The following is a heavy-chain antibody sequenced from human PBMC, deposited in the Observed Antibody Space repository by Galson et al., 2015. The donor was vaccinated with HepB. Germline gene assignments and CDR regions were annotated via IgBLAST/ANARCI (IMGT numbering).Heavy chain of an antibody. J-gene: IGHJ4*02. CDR1: GFTFGRYA. CDR2: VSYEGSDK. CDR3: AKAAVGWERQNFYYFDY. Sequence: SLRLSCAASGFTFGRYAMHWARQTPGKGLEWVAAVSYEGSDKKYADSVKGRFTISRDSSKNILYLQMNSLRIEDTAVYYCAKAAVGWERQNFYYFDYWGQGTLVTVSS. V-gene: IGHV3-30*18. D-gene: IGHD1-26*01.